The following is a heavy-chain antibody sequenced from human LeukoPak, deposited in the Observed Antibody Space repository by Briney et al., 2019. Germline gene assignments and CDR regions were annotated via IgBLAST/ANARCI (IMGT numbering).Heavy chain of an antibody. J-gene: IGHJ4*02. D-gene: IGHD6-19*01. CDR2: IIPILGIA. CDR3: ARDRHSSGWSGGGY. V-gene: IGHV1-69*04. Sequence: GSSVKVSCKASGGTFSSYAIGWVRQAPGQGLEWMGRIIPILGIANYAQKFQGRVTITADKSTSTAYMELSSLRSEDTAVYYCARDRHSSGWSGGGYWGQGTLVTVSS. CDR1: GGTFSSYA.